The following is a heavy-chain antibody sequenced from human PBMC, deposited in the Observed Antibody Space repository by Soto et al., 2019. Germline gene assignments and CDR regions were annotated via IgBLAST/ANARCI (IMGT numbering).Heavy chain of an antibody. CDR3: ARGPNPYYFDY. Sequence: QVQLVQSGAEVKKPGASVEVSCKASGYTFTSYAMHWVRQDPGQRLEWMGWINAGNGNTKYSQKFQGRVTITRDTSASTAYMELSSLRSEDTAVYYCARGPNPYYFDYWGQGTLVTVSS. J-gene: IGHJ4*02. V-gene: IGHV1-3*01. CDR2: INAGNGNT. CDR1: GYTFTSYA.